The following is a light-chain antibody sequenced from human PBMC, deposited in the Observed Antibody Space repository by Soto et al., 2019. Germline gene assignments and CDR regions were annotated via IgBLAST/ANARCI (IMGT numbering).Light chain of an antibody. CDR3: QQYGSSSWT. CDR1: QSVGSSY. J-gene: IGKJ1*01. Sequence: VLAQAPGTLSSSPGEKGTLSCRPGQSVGSSYFAWYQQKPGQAPRLLIYGTSSRATAIPDRFSGSGSGTDFTLTISRLEPEDFAVYYCQQYGSSSWTFGQGTKVDIK. CDR2: GTS. V-gene: IGKV3-20*01.